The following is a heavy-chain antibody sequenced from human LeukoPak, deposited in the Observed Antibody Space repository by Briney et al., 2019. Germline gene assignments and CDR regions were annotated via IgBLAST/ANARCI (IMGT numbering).Heavy chain of an antibody. CDR2: ISSNGGST. CDR1: GFTFSNSG. CDR3: VKGRSGGSYGM. Sequence: GGSLRLSCSASGFTFSNSGMHWVRQAPGKGLECASAISSNGGSTYYADSVKGRFTISRDNSKNTLYLQMSSLRAEDTAVYYCVKGRSGGSYGMWGQGTLLTVSS. V-gene: IGHV3-64D*09. J-gene: IGHJ4*02. D-gene: IGHD1-26*01.